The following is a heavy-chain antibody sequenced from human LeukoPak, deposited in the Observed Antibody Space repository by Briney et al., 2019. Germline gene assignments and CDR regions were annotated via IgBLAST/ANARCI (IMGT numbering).Heavy chain of an antibody. V-gene: IGHV3-30*04. Sequence: PGGSLRLSCAASGFTFSSYAMHWVRQAPGKGLEWVAVISYDGSNKYYADSVKGRFTISRDNSKNTLYLQMNSLRAEDTAVYYCARGGVTGYYDISGYYPFDYWGQGTLVTVSS. CDR2: ISYDGSNK. D-gene: IGHD3-22*01. CDR3: ARGGVTGYYDISGYYPFDY. CDR1: GFTFSSYA. J-gene: IGHJ4*02.